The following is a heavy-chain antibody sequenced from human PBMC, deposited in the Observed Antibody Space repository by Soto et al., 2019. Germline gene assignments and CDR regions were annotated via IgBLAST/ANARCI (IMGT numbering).Heavy chain of an antibody. CDR3: ARDLTIFEGPYYYHYMDV. V-gene: IGHV3-23*01. Sequence: PGGALRLSCAASGFTFSSYVMSWVRQAPGKGLEWVSAISGSGGSTYYADSVKGRFTISRHNSKNTLYLQMNSLRAEDTAVYYCARDLTIFEGPYYYHYMDVWGQGTTVTVSS. CDR1: GFTFSSYV. CDR2: ISGSGGST. J-gene: IGHJ6*03. D-gene: IGHD3-3*01.